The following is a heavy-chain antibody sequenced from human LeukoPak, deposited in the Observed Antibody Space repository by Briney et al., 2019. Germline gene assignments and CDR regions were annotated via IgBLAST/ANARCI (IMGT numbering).Heavy chain of an antibody. Sequence: PGGSLRLSCAASGFIFSNYGMNWVRQAPGKGLEWVAAISASGSATSYADSVRGRFTISRDNSKSTTYLQMNSLRAEDTAVFYCARDRADYAPASGWFDPWGQGTLVTVSS. V-gene: IGHV3-23*01. CDR3: ARDRADYAPASGWFDP. J-gene: IGHJ5*02. D-gene: IGHD4-17*01. CDR2: ISASGSAT. CDR1: GFIFSNYG.